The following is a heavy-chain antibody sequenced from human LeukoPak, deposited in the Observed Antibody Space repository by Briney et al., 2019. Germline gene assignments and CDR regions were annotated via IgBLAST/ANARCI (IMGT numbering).Heavy chain of an antibody. V-gene: IGHV1-8*01. CDR3: ARSHPSFLEIDY. CDR2: MNPNSGNT. Sequence: ASVKVSCKASGYTFTSYDINWVRQATGQGLEWMGWMNPNSGNTGYAQKFQGRVTMTRNTSISTAYMELSSLRSEDTAVYYCARSHPSFLEIDYWGQGTLVTVSS. CDR1: GYTFTSYD. D-gene: IGHD3-3*01. J-gene: IGHJ4*02.